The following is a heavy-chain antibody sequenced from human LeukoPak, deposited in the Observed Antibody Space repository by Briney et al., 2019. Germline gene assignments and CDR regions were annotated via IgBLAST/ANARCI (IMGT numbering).Heavy chain of an antibody. CDR2: IYPGDSDT. V-gene: IGHV5-51*01. J-gene: IGHJ3*02. Sequence: GESLKISCKGSRYSFTNYWIGWVRQMPGKGLEWMGIIYPGDSDTRYSPSFQGQVTISADKSISTAYLQWSSLKASDTAMYYCARLEVVVVTPGRAAFDIWGQGTMVTVSS. D-gene: IGHD3-22*01. CDR3: ARLEVVVVTPGRAAFDI. CDR1: RYSFTNYW.